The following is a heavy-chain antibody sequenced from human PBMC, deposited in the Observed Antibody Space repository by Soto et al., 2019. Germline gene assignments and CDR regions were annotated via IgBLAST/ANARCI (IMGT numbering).Heavy chain of an antibody. Sequence: SETLSLTCTVSGGSISSSGYYWGWIRQPPGKGLEWIGTIYYSGSTYYNPSLKSRVTISVDTSKNQFSLHLSSVTPEDTAVYYCERVQPPAYFDYWGRGTPVTVSS. V-gene: IGHV4-39*01. CDR3: ERVQPPAYFDY. CDR2: IYYSGST. CDR1: GGSISSSGYY. J-gene: IGHJ4*02.